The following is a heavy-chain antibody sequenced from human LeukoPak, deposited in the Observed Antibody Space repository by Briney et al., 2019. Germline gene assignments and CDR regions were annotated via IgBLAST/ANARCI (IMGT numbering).Heavy chain of an antibody. CDR3: AREPLYCSGGSCYRPYYFDY. V-gene: IGHV4-31*03. Sequence: SQTLSLTCTVSGGSISSGGYYWSWIRQHPGKGLEWIGYICYSGSTYYNPSLKSRVTISVDTSKNQFSLKLSSVTAADTAVYYCAREPLYCSGGSCYRPYYFDYWGQGTLVTVSS. CDR2: ICYSGST. D-gene: IGHD2-15*01. J-gene: IGHJ4*02. CDR1: GGSISSGGYY.